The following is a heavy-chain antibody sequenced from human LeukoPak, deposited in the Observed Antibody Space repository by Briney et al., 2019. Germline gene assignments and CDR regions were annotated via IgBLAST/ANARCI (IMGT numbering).Heavy chain of an antibody. Sequence: SETLSLTCTVSGGSIRSTNYYWGWIRQPPGKGLEWIGSIYYNRSSYSNPSLKSRVTISVDTSRNQFSLKLSSVTAADTAVYYCARRINFWTALSTNWFDPWGQGTLVPVSS. J-gene: IGHJ5*02. D-gene: IGHD3/OR15-3a*01. CDR1: GGSIRSTNYY. CDR2: IYYNRSS. V-gene: IGHV4-39*01. CDR3: ARRINFWTALSTNWFDP.